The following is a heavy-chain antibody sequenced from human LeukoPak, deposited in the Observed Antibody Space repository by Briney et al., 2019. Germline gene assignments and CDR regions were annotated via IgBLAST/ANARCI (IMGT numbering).Heavy chain of an antibody. CDR1: GGTFSSYA. V-gene: IGHV1-69*05. CDR2: IIPIFGTA. Sequence: GASVKVSCKASGGTFSSYAISWVRQAPGQGLEWMGGIIPIFGTANYAQKFQGRVTITTDESTSTAYMELSSLRSEDTAVYYCATVIVLELRSWFDPWGQGTLVTVSS. J-gene: IGHJ5*02. D-gene: IGHD1-7*01. CDR3: ATVIVLELRSWFDP.